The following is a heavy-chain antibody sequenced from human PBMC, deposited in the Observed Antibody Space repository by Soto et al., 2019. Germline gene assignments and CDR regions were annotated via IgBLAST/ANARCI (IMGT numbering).Heavy chain of an antibody. D-gene: IGHD3-10*01. CDR3: AREHSTGDFLFVDY. CDR2: VHSNGDT. V-gene: IGHV3-23*05. J-gene: IGHJ4*02. Sequence: HPGGSLRLSCAASGFIFNNYAICWVRQAPGKGLEWVSAVHSNGDTYYANSVLGRFTISRDNSKNTQYLQMDGLRADDTAVYYCAREHSTGDFLFVDYWGQGARVTVSS. CDR1: GFIFNNYA.